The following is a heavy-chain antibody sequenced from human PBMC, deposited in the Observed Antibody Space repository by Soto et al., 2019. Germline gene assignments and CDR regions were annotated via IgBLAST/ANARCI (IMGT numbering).Heavy chain of an antibody. J-gene: IGHJ6*02. Sequence: ASETLSLTCAVYGGSFSGYCWSWIRQPPGKGLEWIGEINHSGSTNYNPSLKSRVTISVDTSKNQFSLKLSSVTAADTAVYYCARGLRSSSWYVSDYYYYYGMDVWGQGTTVTVSS. CDR2: INHSGST. CDR1: GGSFSGYC. V-gene: IGHV4-34*01. D-gene: IGHD6-13*01. CDR3: ARGLRSSSWYVSDYYYYYGMDV.